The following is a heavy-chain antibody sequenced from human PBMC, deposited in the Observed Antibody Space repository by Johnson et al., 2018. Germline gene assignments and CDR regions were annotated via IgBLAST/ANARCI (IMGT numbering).Heavy chain of an antibody. V-gene: IGHV3-74*01. D-gene: IGHD1-26*01. Sequence: VQLQESGGGLVQPGGSLRLSCAASGFTFSSYWMHWVRQAPGKGLVWVSRINSDGSSTSYADSVKGRFTISRDNAKNTLYLQMNSLRAEDTAVYYCATIGGATGGAFDIWGQGTMVTVSS. J-gene: IGHJ3*02. CDR2: INSDGSST. CDR1: GFTFSSYW. CDR3: ATIGGATGGAFDI.